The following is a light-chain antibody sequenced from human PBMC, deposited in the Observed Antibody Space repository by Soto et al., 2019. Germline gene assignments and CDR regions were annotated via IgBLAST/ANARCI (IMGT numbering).Light chain of an antibody. J-gene: IGLJ1*01. Sequence: HSALTQPPSASGSPGQSVTISCTGTSSDVGGYNYVSWYQQHPGKAPKLMIYEVSKRPSGVPDRFSGSKSGNTASLTVSGLQAEDEADYYCNSYAGSNNPFVFGTGTKLTVL. CDR2: EVS. CDR1: SSDVGGYNY. CDR3: NSYAGSNNPFV. V-gene: IGLV2-8*01.